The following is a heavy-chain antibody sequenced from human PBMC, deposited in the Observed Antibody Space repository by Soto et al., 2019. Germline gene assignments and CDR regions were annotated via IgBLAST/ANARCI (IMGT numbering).Heavy chain of an antibody. CDR1: GFTFSIYA. CDR3: ARWSSGWYYFDY. D-gene: IGHD6-19*01. CDR2: IDKVGTDS. J-gene: IGHJ4*02. Sequence: GGSLRLSFAASGFTFSIYAMDWVRQAPGKGLVWVSGIDKVGTDSTYADSVKGRFTSSRDNAKNTVYLQMNSLRVEDTAVYYCARWSSGWYYFDYWGQGTLVTVSS. V-gene: IGHV3-74*03.